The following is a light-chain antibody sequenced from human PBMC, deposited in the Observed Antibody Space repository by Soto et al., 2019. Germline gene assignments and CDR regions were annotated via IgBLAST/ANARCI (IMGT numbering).Light chain of an antibody. Sequence: EIVMTQSPATLSVSPGERATLSCRASQSVSSNLAWYQQKPGQAPRLLIYGASTRATGIPARFSGSGSGTDFILTISSLLSEDFAVYYCQQNNNWPPWTFGQGTKVEIK. CDR2: GAS. J-gene: IGKJ1*01. V-gene: IGKV3-15*01. CDR3: QQNNNWPPWT. CDR1: QSVSSN.